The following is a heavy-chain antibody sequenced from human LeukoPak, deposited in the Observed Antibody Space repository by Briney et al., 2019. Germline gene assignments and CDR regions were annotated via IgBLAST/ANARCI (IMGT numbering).Heavy chain of an antibody. CDR1: GLTFSSHW. CDR3: ARSGAYDAHNS. V-gene: IGHV3-74*01. D-gene: IGHD5-12*01. J-gene: IGHJ4*02. CDR2: ITNDGSSR. Sequence: PGGSLRLSCAASGLTFSSHWMHWVRQAPGKGPVWVSGITNDGSSRTYADSVKGRFTVSRDNAKNSLYLQMNSLRAEDTAVYYCARSGAYDAHNSWGQGTLVTVSS.